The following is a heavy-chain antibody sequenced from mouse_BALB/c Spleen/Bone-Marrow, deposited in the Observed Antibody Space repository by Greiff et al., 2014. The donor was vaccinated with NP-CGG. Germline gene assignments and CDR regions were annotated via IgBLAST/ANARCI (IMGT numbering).Heavy chain of an antibody. Sequence: VQLQQSGAELVKPGASVKLSYTASGFNIKDTYIHWVKQRPEQGLEWIGGIDPANGNTKYDPKVQGKATITADTSSNTAYLQLSSLTSEDTAVYYCARDYGRTAWFAYWGQGTLVTVSA. J-gene: IGHJ3*01. CDR3: ARDYGRTAWFAY. V-gene: IGHV14-3*02. D-gene: IGHD1-1*01. CDR2: IDPANGNT. CDR1: GFNIKDTY.